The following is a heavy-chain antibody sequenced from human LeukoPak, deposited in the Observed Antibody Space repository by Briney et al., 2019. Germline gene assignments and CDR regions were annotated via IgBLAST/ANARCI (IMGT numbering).Heavy chain of an antibody. D-gene: IGHD3-22*01. V-gene: IGHV4-30-4*08. CDR1: GGSISSGDYY. CDR2: IYYSGST. J-gene: IGHJ4*02. Sequence: PSETLSLTCTVSGGSISSGDYYWSWIRQPPGKGLEWIGCIYYSGSTYYNPSLKSRVTISEDTSKNQFSLKLSSVTAADTAVYYCARLPDSSGYYWYRLGDRTDYWGQGTLVTVSS. CDR3: ARLPDSSGYYWYRLGDRTDY.